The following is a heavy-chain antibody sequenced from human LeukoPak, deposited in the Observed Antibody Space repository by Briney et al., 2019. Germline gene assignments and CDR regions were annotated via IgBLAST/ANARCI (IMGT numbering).Heavy chain of an antibody. Sequence: SETLSLTCTVSGGSISSGSYYWSWIRQPPGKGLEWIGSIHYSARIYYNPSLKSRLTISPDTSKNQFSLKLTSVTAADTAVYYCARGPTVTTGGGIDYWGQGTLVTVSS. V-gene: IGHV4-39*07. CDR2: IHYSARI. D-gene: IGHD4-17*01. CDR3: ARGPTVTTGGGIDY. CDR1: GGSISSGSYY. J-gene: IGHJ4*02.